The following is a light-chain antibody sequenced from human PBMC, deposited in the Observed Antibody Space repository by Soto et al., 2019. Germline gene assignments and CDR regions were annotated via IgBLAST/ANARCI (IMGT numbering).Light chain of an antibody. V-gene: IGKV3-20*01. Sequence: EIVLTQSPGTLSLSPGERATLSCRASQSVSSSSLAWYQQKPGQAPRLLIYGASSRATGISDRFSGSGSGTDFTVTISRLEPEDFAVYYCEQYGSQYIFGQGTKLEIK. CDR3: EQYGSQYI. CDR1: QSVSSSS. J-gene: IGKJ2*01. CDR2: GAS.